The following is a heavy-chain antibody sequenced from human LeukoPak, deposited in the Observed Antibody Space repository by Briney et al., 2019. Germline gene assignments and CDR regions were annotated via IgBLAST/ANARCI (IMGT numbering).Heavy chain of an antibody. CDR2: ISGSGGST. CDR3: AKRRGAYYYYYGMDV. Sequence: GGSLTLSCAASGFTFSSYAMSWVRQAPGKGLEWVSAISGSGGSTYYADSVKGRFTISRDNSKNTLYLQMNSLRAEDTAVYYCAKRRGAYYYYYGMDVWGQGTTVTVSS. V-gene: IGHV3-23*01. J-gene: IGHJ6*02. CDR1: GFTFSSYA. D-gene: IGHD4-17*01.